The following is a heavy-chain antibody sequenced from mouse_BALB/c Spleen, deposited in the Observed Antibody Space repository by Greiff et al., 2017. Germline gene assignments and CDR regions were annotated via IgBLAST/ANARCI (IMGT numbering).Heavy chain of an antibody. CDR2: ISYDGSN. CDR3: ARGDGYYFSAY. D-gene: IGHD2-3*01. Sequence: EVQRVESGPGLVKPSQSLSLTCSVTGYSITSGYYWNWIRQFPGNKLEWMGYISYDGSNNYNPSLENRISITRDTSKNQFFLKLNSVTTEDTATYYCARGDGYYFSAYWGQGTLVTVSA. V-gene: IGHV3-6*02. CDR1: GYSITSGYY. J-gene: IGHJ3*01.